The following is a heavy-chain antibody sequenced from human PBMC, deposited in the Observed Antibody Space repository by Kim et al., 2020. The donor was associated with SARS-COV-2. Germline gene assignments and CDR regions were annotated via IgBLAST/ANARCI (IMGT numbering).Heavy chain of an antibody. CDR1: GFSFGTYW. CDR3: ARDLDWLLFDS. J-gene: IGHJ4*02. D-gene: IGHD3-3*01. Sequence: GESLKISCAASGFSFGTYWMHWVRQAPGKGLVWVSRIKTDGTTRIYADSVKGRFTISRDNVRNTLYLQMNSLRAEDTAVYYCARDLDWLLFDSWGQGTLVTVSS. V-gene: IGHV3-74*01. CDR2: IKTDGTTR.